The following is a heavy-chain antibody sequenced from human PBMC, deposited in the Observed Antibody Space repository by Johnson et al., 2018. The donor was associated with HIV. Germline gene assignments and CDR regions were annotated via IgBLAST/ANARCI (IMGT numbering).Heavy chain of an antibody. Sequence: VQLVESGGGLVQPGGSLRLSCAASEFTFSTYWIHWVRQAAGKGLVWVSRINSNGRSICYADSVKGRFTISRDNTRNTVYLQMNSLRAGDTAVYYCARETGTHAFDIWGQGTMVTVSS. J-gene: IGHJ3*02. D-gene: IGHD1-14*01. CDR3: ARETGTHAFDI. CDR1: EFTFSTYW. CDR2: INSNGRSI. V-gene: IGHV3-74*01.